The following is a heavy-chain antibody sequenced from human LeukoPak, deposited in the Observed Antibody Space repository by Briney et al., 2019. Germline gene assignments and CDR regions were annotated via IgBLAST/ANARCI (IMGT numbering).Heavy chain of an antibody. J-gene: IGHJ5*02. CDR1: GFTFSNYL. CDR2: IHQDGIES. CDR3: ARVDMWGYCYGTACHNWFDP. D-gene: IGHD2/OR15-2a*01. V-gene: IGHV3-7*01. Sequence: GGSPRLSCAASGFTFSNYLMSWVRQAPGKGLEWVANIHQDGIESYYVDSVKGRFTISRDNAKNSLYLQMNSLRAEDTAVYYCARVDMWGYCYGTACHNWFDPWGQGTLVTVSS.